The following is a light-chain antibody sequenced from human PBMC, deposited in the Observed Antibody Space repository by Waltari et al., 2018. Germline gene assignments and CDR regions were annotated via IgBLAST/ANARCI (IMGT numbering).Light chain of an antibody. CDR3: QQYYSTPLT. CDR1: QSVLYSSNNKNY. J-gene: IGKJ4*01. Sequence: DIVMTQSPDSMAVSLGERATSNCKSRQSVLYSSNNKNYSAWSQQKPGQPPKMLIYWASARESGVPDRFSGSGSGTDFTLTISSLQAEDVAVYYCQQYYSTPLTFGGGTKVEIK. CDR2: WAS. V-gene: IGKV4-1*01.